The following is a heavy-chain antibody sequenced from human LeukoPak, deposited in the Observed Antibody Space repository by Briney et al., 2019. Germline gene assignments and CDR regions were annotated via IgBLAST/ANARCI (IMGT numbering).Heavy chain of an antibody. D-gene: IGHD2-2*01. CDR2: ISGSGGST. CDR1: GFTFSRYA. J-gene: IGHJ4*02. Sequence: GGSLRLSCAASGFTFSRYAMSWVRQAPGKGLEWVSGISGSGGSTYYADSVKGRFTISRDKSKNSQYLQMNSLRAEDTAVYYCAKCMGSTSEPFDYWGQGTLVTVSS. V-gene: IGHV3-23*01. CDR3: AKCMGSTSEPFDY.